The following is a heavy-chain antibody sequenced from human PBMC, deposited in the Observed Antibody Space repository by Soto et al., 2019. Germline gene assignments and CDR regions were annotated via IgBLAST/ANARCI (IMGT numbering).Heavy chain of an antibody. CDR1: GYPFTSYG. Sequence: QVQLVQSGAEVKKPGASVKVSCKTSGYPFTSYGINWVRQAPGQGPEWMGWISAYNGKTSYTQKFQGRVTMTTDTSTSTAYMELRSLRSDDTAVYYCARDRLIAATGLLHYWGQGTLVTVSS. V-gene: IGHV1-18*01. CDR3: ARDRLIAATGLLHY. J-gene: IGHJ4*02. D-gene: IGHD3-9*01. CDR2: ISAYNGKT.